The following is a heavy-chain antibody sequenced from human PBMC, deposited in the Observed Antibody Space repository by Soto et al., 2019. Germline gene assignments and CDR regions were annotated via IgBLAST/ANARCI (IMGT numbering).Heavy chain of an antibody. J-gene: IGHJ5*02. CDR2: IYWNDDK. Sequence: QITLKESGPPLVKPTQTLTLTCTFSGFSLSTSGVGVGWIRQPPGKALEWLALIYWNDDKRYSPSLKSRLTITKDTSKNQVVLTMTNMDPVDTATYYCAHKSMYYDFWSGYLVSAMYNWFDPWGQGTLVTVSS. V-gene: IGHV2-5*01. CDR1: GFSLSTSGVG. CDR3: AHKSMYYDFWSGYLVSAMYNWFDP. D-gene: IGHD3-3*01.